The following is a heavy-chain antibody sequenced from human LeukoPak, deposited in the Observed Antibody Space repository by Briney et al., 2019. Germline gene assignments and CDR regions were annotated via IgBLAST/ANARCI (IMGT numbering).Heavy chain of an antibody. CDR2: INSDGSST. V-gene: IGHV3-74*01. J-gene: IGHJ4*02. CDR3: VRDFRSADY. CDR1: GFTFSSYW. Sequence: GGSLRHSCAASGFTFSSYWMHWVRQAPGKGLVWVSRINSDGSSTSYADSVKGRFTISRDNAKNMVFLQMNSLRADDTAVYYCVRDFRSADYWGQGILVTVSS.